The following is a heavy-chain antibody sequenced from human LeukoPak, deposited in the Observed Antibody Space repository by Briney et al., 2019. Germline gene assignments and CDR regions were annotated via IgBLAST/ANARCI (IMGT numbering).Heavy chain of an antibody. CDR2: ICSSGRTI. CDR1: GFTFSDYY. Sequence: GGSLGLSCAASGFTFSDYYMSWFRQAPGKGLEWVSYICSSGRTIHYADSVKGRFTISRDNAKNSLYLQMNSLRAEDTAVYYCARGRESSGLYCDYWGQGTLVTVSS. CDR3: ARGRESSGLYCDY. V-gene: IGHV3-11*01. J-gene: IGHJ4*02. D-gene: IGHD3-22*01.